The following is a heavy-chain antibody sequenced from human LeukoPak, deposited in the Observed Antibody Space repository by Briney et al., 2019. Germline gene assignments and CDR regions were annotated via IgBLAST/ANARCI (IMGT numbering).Heavy chain of an antibody. Sequence: SETLSLTCTVSGGSISSYYWSWIRQPPGKGLEWIGYIYTSGSTNYNPSLKSRVTMSVDTSKNQFSLKLSSVTAADTAVYYCARLSLWVSGYYYYYMDVWGKGTTVTVSS. CDR2: IYTSGST. J-gene: IGHJ6*03. D-gene: IGHD3-22*01. V-gene: IGHV4-4*09. CDR3: ARLSLWVSGYYYYYMDV. CDR1: GGSISSYY.